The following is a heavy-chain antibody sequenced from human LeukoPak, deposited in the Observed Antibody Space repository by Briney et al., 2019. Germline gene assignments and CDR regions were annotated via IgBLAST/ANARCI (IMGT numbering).Heavy chain of an antibody. CDR1: GFTFSSYS. J-gene: IGHJ5*02. CDR3: ARTGRITIFGVVPSNWFDP. D-gene: IGHD3-3*01. CDR2: ISSSSSYI. Sequence: GGSLRLSCAASGFTFSSYSMNWVRQAPGKGLEWVSSISSSSSYIYYADSVKGRFTTSRDNAKNSLYLQMNSLRAEDTAVYYCARTGRITIFGVVPSNWFDPWGQGTLVTVSS. V-gene: IGHV3-21*01.